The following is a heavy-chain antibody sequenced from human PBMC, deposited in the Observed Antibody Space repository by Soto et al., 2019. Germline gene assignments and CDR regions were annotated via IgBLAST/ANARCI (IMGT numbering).Heavy chain of an antibody. Sequence: ASVKVSCKVSGYTLTELSMHWVRQAPGKGLEWMGGFDPEDGETIYAQKFQGRVTMTEDTSTDTAYMELSSLRSEDTAVYYCATDLVAVAGTGIDYWGQGTQVTVSS. CDR1: GYTLTELS. CDR3: ATDLVAVAGTGIDY. V-gene: IGHV1-24*01. D-gene: IGHD6-19*01. J-gene: IGHJ4*02. CDR2: FDPEDGET.